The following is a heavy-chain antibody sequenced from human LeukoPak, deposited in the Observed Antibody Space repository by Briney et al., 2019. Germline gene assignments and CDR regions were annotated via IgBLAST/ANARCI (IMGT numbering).Heavy chain of an antibody. CDR1: GSTFSNYA. CDR2: ISSNGGTT. CDR3: AKGPLLWD. V-gene: IGHV3-64*01. D-gene: IGHD2/OR15-2a*01. Sequence: GGSLRLSCAAFGSTFSNYAMHWVRQAPGKGLEYVSAISSNGGTTYYANSVRGRFTISRDNSKNTLYMQMNSLRAEDTAVYYCAKGPLLWDWGQGTLVTVSS. J-gene: IGHJ4*02.